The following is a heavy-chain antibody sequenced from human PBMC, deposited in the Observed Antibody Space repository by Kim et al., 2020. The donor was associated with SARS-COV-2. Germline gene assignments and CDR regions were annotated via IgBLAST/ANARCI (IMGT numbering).Heavy chain of an antibody. V-gene: IGHV7-4-1*02. Sequence: ASVKVSCKASGYTFTSYAMNWVRQAPGQGLEWMGWINTNTGNPTYAQGFTGRFVFSLDTSVSTAYLQISSLKSEDTAVYYCARDEKYGYCSGGSCYPVFDIWGQGTMVTVSS. D-gene: IGHD2-15*01. CDR1: GYTFTSYA. CDR2: INTNTGNP. J-gene: IGHJ3*02. CDR3: ARDEKYGYCSGGSCYPVFDI.